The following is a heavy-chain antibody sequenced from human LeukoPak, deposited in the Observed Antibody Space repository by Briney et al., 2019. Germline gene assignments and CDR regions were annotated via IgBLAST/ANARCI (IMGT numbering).Heavy chain of an antibody. V-gene: IGHV4-34*01. Sequence: PSETLSLTCAVFGGSFSTDYWSWVRQPPGKGLEWIGDINHRGSTNYNPSLKSRVTILVDTSKNHFSLKLSSVTAADTAVYYCAKNFDYWGQGTLVTVSS. CDR1: GGSFSTDY. CDR3: AKNFDY. J-gene: IGHJ4*02. CDR2: INHRGST.